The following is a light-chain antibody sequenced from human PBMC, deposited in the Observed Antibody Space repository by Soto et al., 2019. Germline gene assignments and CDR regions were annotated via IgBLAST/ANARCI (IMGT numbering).Light chain of an antibody. CDR1: SSDVGGYNY. V-gene: IGLV2-11*01. CDR2: DVS. CDR3: CSYAGSYTYV. Sequence: QSVLNQPSSVSGSPGQSITISCTGTSSDVGGYNYVSWYQQHPGKAPKLMIYDVSKRPSGVPDRFSGSKSRNTASLTISGLQAEDEADYYCCSYAGSYTYVFGTGTKVTVL. J-gene: IGLJ1*01.